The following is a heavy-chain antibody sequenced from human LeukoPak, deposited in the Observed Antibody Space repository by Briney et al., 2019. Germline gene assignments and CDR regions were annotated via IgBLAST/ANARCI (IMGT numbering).Heavy chain of an antibody. J-gene: IGHJ4*02. Sequence: GASVKVSCKASGYTFTSYDINWVRQAPGQGLEWMGWIDPNSGATNYAQNFQGRVTMTRDTSISTVYMELSSLRSEDTAVYYCAREWWEPLSGYFDYWGQGTLVTVSS. CDR2: IDPNSGAT. V-gene: IGHV1-2*02. CDR1: GYTFTSYD. D-gene: IGHD1-26*01. CDR3: AREWWEPLSGYFDY.